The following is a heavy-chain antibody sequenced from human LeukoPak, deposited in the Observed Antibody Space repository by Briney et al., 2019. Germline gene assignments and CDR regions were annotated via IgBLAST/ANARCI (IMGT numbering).Heavy chain of an antibody. J-gene: IGHJ3*02. CDR3: ARLEQLWFPDAFDT. CDR2: ISAYNGNT. D-gene: IGHD5-18*01. V-gene: IGHV1-18*01. CDR1: GYTFTSYG. Sequence: GASVTVSCKASGYTFTSYGISWVRQAPGQGLEWMGRISAYNGNTNYAQKLQGRVTMTTDTSTSTAYMELRSLRSDDTAVYYCARLEQLWFPDAFDTWGQGTMVTVSS.